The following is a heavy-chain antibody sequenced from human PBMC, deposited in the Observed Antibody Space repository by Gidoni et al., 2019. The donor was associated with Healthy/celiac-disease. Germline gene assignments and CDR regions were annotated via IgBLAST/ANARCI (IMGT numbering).Heavy chain of an antibody. Sequence: QVQLVESGGGVVQPGRSLRLSCAASGFTFSSYGMHWVRQAPGKGLEWVAGIWYDGSNKYYADSVKGRFTISRDNSKNTLYLQMNSLRAEDTAVYYCARDHNLFDWWGVFDYWGQGTLVTVSS. V-gene: IGHV3-33*01. CDR2: IWYDGSNK. D-gene: IGHD3-9*01. CDR1: GFTFSSYG. J-gene: IGHJ4*02. CDR3: ARDHNLFDWWGVFDY.